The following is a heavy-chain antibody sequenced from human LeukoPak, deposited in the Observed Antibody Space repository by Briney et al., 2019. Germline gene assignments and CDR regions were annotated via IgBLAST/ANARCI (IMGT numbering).Heavy chain of an antibody. CDR2: VYYSGST. J-gene: IGHJ3*02. CDR1: GGSISSYY. D-gene: IGHD6-6*01. Sequence: SETLSLTCTVSGGSISSYYWRWIRQPPGKGLEWIGYVYYSGSTNYNPSLKSRVTFSVDTSKSQFSLKLNSVIAADTAVYYCARATYYSTSSPAFDIWGQGAMVTVSS. CDR3: ARATYYSTSSPAFDI. V-gene: IGHV4-59*01.